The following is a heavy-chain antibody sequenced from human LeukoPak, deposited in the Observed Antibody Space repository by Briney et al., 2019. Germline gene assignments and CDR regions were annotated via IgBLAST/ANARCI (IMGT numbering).Heavy chain of an antibody. CDR3: TRRRELLGLYAFDI. V-gene: IGHV3-73*01. CDR2: TRSKANSYAT. Sequence: GGFPKLSCAASGFTFSGSAMHWVRQASGKGLEWVGRTRSKANSYATAYAASVKGRFTISRDDSKNTAYLQMNSLKTEDTAVYYCTRRRELLGLYAFDIWGQGTMVTVSS. D-gene: IGHD1-26*01. CDR1: GFTFSGSA. J-gene: IGHJ3*02.